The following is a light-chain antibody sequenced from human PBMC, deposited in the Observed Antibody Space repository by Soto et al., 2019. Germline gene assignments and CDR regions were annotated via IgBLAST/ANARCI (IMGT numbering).Light chain of an antibody. J-gene: IGKJ5*01. CDR3: QQRSNWPPIT. CDR1: RSVSSY. CDR2: DAS. V-gene: IGKV3-11*01. Sequence: EILMTQSPATLSVSPGDRASLSCRASRSVSSYLAWYQQKPGQAPRLLIYDASNRATGIPARFSGSGSGTDFTLTISGLEPEDFAVYYCQQRSNWPPITFGQGTRLQIK.